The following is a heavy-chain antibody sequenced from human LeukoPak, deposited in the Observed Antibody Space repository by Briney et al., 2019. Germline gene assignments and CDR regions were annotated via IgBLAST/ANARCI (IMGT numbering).Heavy chain of an antibody. CDR2: INHSGST. J-gene: IGHJ5*02. CDR3: ARGRRNIAAALLGWFDP. V-gene: IGHV4-34*01. D-gene: IGHD6-13*01. Sequence: SETLSLTCAVYGGSFSGYYWSWIRQPPGKGLEWIGEINHSGSTNYNPSLKSRVTISVDTSKNQFSLKLSSVTAADTAVYYCARGRRNIAAALLGWFDPWGQGTLVPVSS. CDR1: GGSFSGYY.